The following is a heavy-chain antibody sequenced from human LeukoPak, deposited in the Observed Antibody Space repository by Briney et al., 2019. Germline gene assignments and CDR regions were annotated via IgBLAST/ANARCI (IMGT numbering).Heavy chain of an antibody. Sequence: GGSLRLSCAASGFTFSGSAMHWVRQASGKGLAWVGRIRSKANSYATAYAASVKGRFTISRDDSKNTAYLQMNSLKTEDTAVYYCTRRVSGSYYTDYWGQGTLVTVSS. J-gene: IGHJ4*02. D-gene: IGHD1-26*01. CDR2: IRSKANSYAT. V-gene: IGHV3-73*01. CDR3: TRRVSGSYYTDY. CDR1: GFTFSGSA.